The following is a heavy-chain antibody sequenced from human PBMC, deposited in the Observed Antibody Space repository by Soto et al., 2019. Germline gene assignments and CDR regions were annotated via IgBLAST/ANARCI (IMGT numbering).Heavy chain of an antibody. J-gene: IGHJ4*02. CDR3: ARAWAVPGSHWGY. CDR2: IYFSGST. Sequence: QVQLQESGPGLVKPSETLSLTCTVSGDSMNPYYWSWIRQPPGKGLEWIGYIYFSGSTNFNPSLKSRVTLSLDTSKRQFFLKLTSVTAADPAVYYCARAWAVPGSHWGYWGRGTLVTVSS. D-gene: IGHD6-19*01. CDR1: GDSMNPYY. V-gene: IGHV4-59*01.